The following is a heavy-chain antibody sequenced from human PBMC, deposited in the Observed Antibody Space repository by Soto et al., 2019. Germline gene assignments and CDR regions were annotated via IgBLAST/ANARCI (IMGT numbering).Heavy chain of an antibody. Sequence: GSLRLSCAASGFTFSSYAMSWVRQAPGKGLEWVSAISGSGGSTYYADSVKGRFTISRDNSKNTLYLQMNSLRAEDTAVYYCAKDMGGYCSGGSCLDAFDIWGQGTMVTVSS. CDR1: GFTFSSYA. V-gene: IGHV3-23*01. J-gene: IGHJ3*02. CDR2: ISGSGGST. CDR3: AKDMGGYCSGGSCLDAFDI. D-gene: IGHD2-15*01.